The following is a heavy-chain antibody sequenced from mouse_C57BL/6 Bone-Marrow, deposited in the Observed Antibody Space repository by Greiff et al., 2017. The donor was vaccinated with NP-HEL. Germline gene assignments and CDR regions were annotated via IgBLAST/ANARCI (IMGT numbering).Heavy chain of an antibody. CDR2: IYPGDGDT. V-gene: IGHV1-80*01. D-gene: IGHD1-1*01. J-gene: IGHJ2*01. CDR3: AGYYGSSYYFDY. CDR1: GYAFSSYW. Sequence: QVQLQQSGAELVKPGASVKISCKASGYAFSSYWMNWVQQRPGKGLEWIGQIYPGDGDTNYNGKFKGTATLTADNSSSTAYMQLSSLTTEDSAVYFCAGYYGSSYYFDYGGQGTTLTVSA.